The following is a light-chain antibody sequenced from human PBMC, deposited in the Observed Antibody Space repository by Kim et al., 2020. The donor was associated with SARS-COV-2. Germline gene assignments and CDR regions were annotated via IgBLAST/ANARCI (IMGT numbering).Light chain of an antibody. Sequence: ELTQPPSASGTLGQRVTISCSGSSSNIGSNYVYWYQQLPGTAPKLLIYRNNQRPSGVPDRFSGAKSGTSASLAISGLRSEDEADYYCAAWDDSLSGPVFGGGTQLTVL. CDR2: RNN. V-gene: IGLV1-47*01. J-gene: IGLJ3*02. CDR1: SSNIGSNY. CDR3: AAWDDSLSGPV.